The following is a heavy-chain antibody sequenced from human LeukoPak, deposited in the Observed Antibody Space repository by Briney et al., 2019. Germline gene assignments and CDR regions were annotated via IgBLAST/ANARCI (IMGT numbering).Heavy chain of an antibody. CDR2: IYYSGST. CDR3: AINTMVRDY. D-gene: IGHD3-10*01. J-gene: IGHJ4*02. V-gene: IGHV4-59*01. CDR1: GGSISSYY. Sequence: PSETLSLTCTVSGGSISSYYWSWIRQPPGKGLEWIGYIYYSGSTNYNPSLKSRVTISVDTSKNQFSLELSSVTAADTAVYYCAINTMVRDYWGQGTLFTVSS.